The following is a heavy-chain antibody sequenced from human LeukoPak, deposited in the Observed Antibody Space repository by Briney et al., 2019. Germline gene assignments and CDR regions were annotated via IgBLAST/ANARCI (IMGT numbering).Heavy chain of an antibody. D-gene: IGHD5-18*01. CDR2: INPDGNKK. Sequence: GGPLGLSCPVSGLTFRSSWLAWFRQAPGKGLEGVASINPDGNKKYSADSVKGRFTISRDNAENSLYLQMNSLRVEDTAFYYCARDLAYSRLDYWGQGMLVTVSS. CDR3: ARDLAYSRLDY. V-gene: IGHV3-7*01. CDR1: GLTFRSSW. J-gene: IGHJ4*02.